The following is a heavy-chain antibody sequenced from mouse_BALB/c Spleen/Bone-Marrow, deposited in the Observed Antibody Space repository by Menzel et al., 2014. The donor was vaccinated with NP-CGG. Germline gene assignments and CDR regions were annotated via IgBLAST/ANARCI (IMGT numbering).Heavy chain of an antibody. D-gene: IGHD4-1*01. Sequence: VQLQQSGSVLVRPGASVKLSCKASGYTFTSSWMHWAKQRPGQGLEWIGEIHPNSGNTNYNEKFKGKATLTLDTSSSTAYVDLSSLTSEDSAVYCCARSGFDYWGQGTTLTVSS. CDR3: ARSGFDY. CDR2: IHPNSGNT. J-gene: IGHJ2*01. V-gene: IGHV1S130*01. CDR1: GYTFTSSW.